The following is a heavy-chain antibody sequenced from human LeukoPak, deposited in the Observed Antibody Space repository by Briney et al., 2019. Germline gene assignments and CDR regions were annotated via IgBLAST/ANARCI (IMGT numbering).Heavy chain of an antibody. CDR3: GLSTTKATTRTIDY. CDR1: GVSFSVYY. Sequence: SETLSLTCAVSGVSFSVYYWSWIRQPPGKGLEWIGEINRGGIANYSPSPKSPVTISLDTSKNQVSLKLSSVTAADTAMYYCGLSTTKATTRTIDYWGQGTLVTVSS. CDR2: INRGGIA. J-gene: IGHJ4*02. D-gene: IGHD4-17*01. V-gene: IGHV4-34*01.